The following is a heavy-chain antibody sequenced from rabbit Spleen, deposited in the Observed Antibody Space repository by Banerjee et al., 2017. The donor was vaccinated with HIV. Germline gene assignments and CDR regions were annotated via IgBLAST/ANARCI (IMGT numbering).Heavy chain of an antibody. CDR1: GFTLSSYW. CDR3: ARGGYDGDIWLAYL. V-gene: IGHV1S45*01. J-gene: IGHJ4*01. CDR2: IVAGSSGST. D-gene: IGHD4-2*01. Sequence: QEQLEESGGGLVKPEGSLTLTCTASGFTLSSYWMWWVRQAPGKGLEWIACIVAGSSGSTYYANWAKGRFTISKTSSTTVTLQMTSLTAADTATYFCARGGYDGDIWLAYLWGPGTLVTVS.